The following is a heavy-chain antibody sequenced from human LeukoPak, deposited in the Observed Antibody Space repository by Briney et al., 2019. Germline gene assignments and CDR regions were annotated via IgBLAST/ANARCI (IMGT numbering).Heavy chain of an antibody. Sequence: SVKVSCKASGGTFSSYAISWVRQAPGQGLEWMGGIIPIFGTANYAQKFQGRVTVTADESTSTAYMELSSLRSEDTAVYYCASSGGFSQTAYIVVVPAATGGAFDIWGQGTMVTVSS. D-gene: IGHD2-2*01. J-gene: IGHJ3*02. V-gene: IGHV1-69*13. CDR3: ASSGGFSQTAYIVVVPAATGGAFDI. CDR2: IIPIFGTA. CDR1: GGTFSSYA.